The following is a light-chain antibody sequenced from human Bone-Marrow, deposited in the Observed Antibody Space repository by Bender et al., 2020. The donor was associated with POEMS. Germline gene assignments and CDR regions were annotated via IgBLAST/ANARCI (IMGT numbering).Light chain of an antibody. CDR3: AAWDADLSGGV. CDR2: SDN. Sequence: QSVLTQPPSASVTPGQRVTISCSGSNSNIGTNAVNWYQQFPGTAPKLLIYSDNQRPPGVPDRCYAFKSGTTATLAISWLQSEEEAGYYSAAWDADLSGGVFGGGTKLTVL. CDR1: NSNIGTNA. J-gene: IGLJ3*02. V-gene: IGLV1-44*01.